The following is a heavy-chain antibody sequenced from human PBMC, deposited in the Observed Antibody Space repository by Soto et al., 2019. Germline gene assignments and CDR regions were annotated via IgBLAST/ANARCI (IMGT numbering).Heavy chain of an antibody. J-gene: IGHJ3*02. Sequence: GESLKISCKGSGYSFTNYWIGWGRQVPGKGLEGVGIIYPGDYDTIYSPSFQGKVTISADKSISTAHLQGISLKASDAARFYCARQTEDSGSCSPRPADIWGQGTMVTVSS. CDR2: IYPGDYDT. V-gene: IGHV5-51*01. CDR1: GYSFTNYW. CDR3: ARQTEDSGSCSPRPADI. D-gene: IGHD1-26*01.